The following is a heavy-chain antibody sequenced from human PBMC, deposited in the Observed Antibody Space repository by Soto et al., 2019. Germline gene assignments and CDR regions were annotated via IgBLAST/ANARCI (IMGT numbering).Heavy chain of an antibody. CDR3: PSGPTAEKVDS. J-gene: IGHJ4*02. V-gene: IGHV4-30-4*01. CDR1: GASIYNGGYF. Sequence: QVQLQESGPGLVRPSQTLSLTCSVSGASIYNGGYFWSWNRKSPGKGLEWIGHILTSGSPYKNPSLESRVTISAETSMNQFSLAPTSVTAAFTARYYCPSGPTAEKVDSWGKGILVTVSS. CDR2: ILTSGSP.